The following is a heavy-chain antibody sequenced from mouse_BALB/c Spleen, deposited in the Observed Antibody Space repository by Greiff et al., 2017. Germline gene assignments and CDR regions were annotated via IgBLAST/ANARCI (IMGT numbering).Heavy chain of an antibody. D-gene: IGHD3-2*02. CDR3: ARDEAAQATRFAY. CDR2: ISNLAYSI. V-gene: IGHV5-15*02. J-gene: IGHJ3*01. CDR1: GFTFSDYG. Sequence: EVKLVESGGGLVQPGGSRKLSCAASGFTFSDYGMAWVRQAPGKGLEWVAFISNLAYSIYYADTVTGRFTISRENAKNTLYLEMSSLRSEDTAMYYCARDEAAQATRFAYWGQGTLVTVSA.